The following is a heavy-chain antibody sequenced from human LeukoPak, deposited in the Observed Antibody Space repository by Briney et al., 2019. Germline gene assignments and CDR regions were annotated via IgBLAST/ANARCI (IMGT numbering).Heavy chain of an antibody. Sequence: GASVKVSCKASGYTFTSYGISWVRQAPGQGLEWMGWISAYNGNTNYAQKLQGRVAMTTDTSTSTAYMELRSLRSDDTAVYYCARDRTVAAAGMLAGMDVWGKGTTVTVSS. CDR1: GYTFTSYG. V-gene: IGHV1-18*04. J-gene: IGHJ6*04. CDR2: ISAYNGNT. D-gene: IGHD6-13*01. CDR3: ARDRTVAAAGMLAGMDV.